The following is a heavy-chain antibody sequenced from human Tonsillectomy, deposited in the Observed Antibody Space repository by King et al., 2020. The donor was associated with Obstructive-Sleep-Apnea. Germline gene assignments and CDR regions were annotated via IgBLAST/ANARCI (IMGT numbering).Heavy chain of an antibody. J-gene: IGHJ4*02. CDR2: IYHSGST. CDR1: GYSISSGYY. Sequence: HVQLQESGPGLVKPSETLSLTCTVSGYSISSGYYWGWIRQPPGKGLEWIGSIYHSGSTYYNPSLKSRVTISVDTSKNQFSLKLSSVTAADTAVYYCARGTHPSPRALAQQQYYFDYWGQGTLVTVSS. CDR3: ARGTHPSPRALAQQQYYFDY. D-gene: IGHD1/OR15-1a*01. V-gene: IGHV4-38-2*02.